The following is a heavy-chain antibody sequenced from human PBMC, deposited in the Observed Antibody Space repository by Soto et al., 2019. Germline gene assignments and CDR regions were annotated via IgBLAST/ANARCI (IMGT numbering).Heavy chain of an antibody. D-gene: IGHD2-2*01. J-gene: IGHJ4*02. V-gene: IGHV2-5*02. Sequence: SGPTLVNPTQTLTLTCTFSGFSLSTSGVGVGWIRQPPGKALEWLALIYWDDDKRYSPSLKSRLTITKDTSKNQVVLTMTNMDPVDTATYYCARLLGYCSSTSCYVHFHYWGQGTRVTVSS. CDR2: IYWDDDK. CDR3: ARLLGYCSSTSCYVHFHY. CDR1: GFSLSTSGVG.